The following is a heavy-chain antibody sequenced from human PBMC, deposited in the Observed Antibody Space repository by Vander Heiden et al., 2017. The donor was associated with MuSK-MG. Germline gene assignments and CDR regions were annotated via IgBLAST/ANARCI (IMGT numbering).Heavy chain of an antibody. Sequence: EVQLVQSGAEVKKPGESLKISCKGSGYSFTSYWIGWVRQMPGKGLEWMGIIYPGDSDTRYSPSFQGQVTISADKSISTAYLQWSSLKASDTAMYYCARQSVFFGAVPTRWFDPWGQGTLVTVSS. D-gene: IGHD3-10*01. CDR3: ARQSVFFGAVPTRWFDP. V-gene: IGHV5-51*01. CDR1: GYSFTSYW. J-gene: IGHJ5*02. CDR2: IYPGDSDT.